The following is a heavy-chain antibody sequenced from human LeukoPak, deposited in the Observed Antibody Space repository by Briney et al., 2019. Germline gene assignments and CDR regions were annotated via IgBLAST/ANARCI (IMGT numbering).Heavy chain of an antibody. J-gene: IGHJ5*02. CDR3: ARVSSSGWYDFNWFDP. CDR2: ISSSGSTI. D-gene: IGHD6-19*01. Sequence: GGSLRLSCAASGFTFSDYYMSWIRQAPGKGLGGVSYISSSGSTIYYADSVKGRFTISRDNAKNSLYLQMNRLRAEDTAVYYCARVSSSGWYDFNWFDPWGQGTLVTVSS. V-gene: IGHV3-11*04. CDR1: GFTFSDYY.